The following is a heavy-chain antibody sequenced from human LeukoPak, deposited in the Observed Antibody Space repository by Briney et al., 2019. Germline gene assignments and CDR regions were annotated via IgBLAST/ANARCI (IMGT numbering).Heavy chain of an antibody. Sequence: GGSLRLSCAASGFTFSSYSMNWVRQAPGKGLEWVSSITRSSSYIYYADSVKGRFTISRDNAKNSLYLQMNSLRAEDTAVYYCARQTIIYGDYSDYWGQGTLVTVSS. CDR3: ARQTIIYGDYSDY. V-gene: IGHV3-21*01. J-gene: IGHJ4*02. CDR2: ITRSSSYI. CDR1: GFTFSSYS. D-gene: IGHD4/OR15-4a*01.